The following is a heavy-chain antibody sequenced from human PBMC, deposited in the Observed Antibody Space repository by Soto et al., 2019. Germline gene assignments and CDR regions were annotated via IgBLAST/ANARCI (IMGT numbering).Heavy chain of an antibody. J-gene: IGHJ4*02. Sequence: QVQLVQSGAEVKKPGASVKVSCKASGYTFTSYGISWVRQGPGQGLYWMGWISAYNDNTNYAQNLQVRVTLTTDTSTSTAYMELRSLSSDDTAVYYCARVDNWNDPAEDYWGQGTLVTVSS. CDR1: GYTFTSYG. D-gene: IGHD1-20*01. V-gene: IGHV1-18*01. CDR3: ARVDNWNDPAEDY. CDR2: ISAYNDNT.